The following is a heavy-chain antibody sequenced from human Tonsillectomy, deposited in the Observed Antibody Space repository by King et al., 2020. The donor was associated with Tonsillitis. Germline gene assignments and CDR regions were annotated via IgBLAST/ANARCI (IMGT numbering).Heavy chain of an antibody. CDR2: IYSGGST. J-gene: IGHJ5*02. D-gene: IGHD6-6*01. Sequence: VQLVQSGGGLVQPGGSLRLYCAVSGFTVSSNDMIWVRQAPGKGLEWVSAIYSGGSTYYADSVKGRFTISRDNSKNTLYLQMNSLRAEDTAVYYCARVVIAARPGWFDPWGQGSLVTVSS. CDR3: ARVVIAARPGWFDP. CDR1: GFTVSSND. V-gene: IGHV3-66*01.